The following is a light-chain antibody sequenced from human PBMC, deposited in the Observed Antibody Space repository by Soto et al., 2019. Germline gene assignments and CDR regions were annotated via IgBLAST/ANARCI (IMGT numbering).Light chain of an antibody. CDR1: SSDVGGYNY. Sequence: QSALTQPASVSGSPGQSITISCTGNSSDVGGYNYVSWYQQHPGKAPKLMFYEVSNRPSGVSNRFSGSKSGNTASLTISGLQAEDEADYYCSSYTSRSTLVVFGGGTKLTVL. CDR3: SSYTSRSTLVV. V-gene: IGLV2-14*01. CDR2: EVS. J-gene: IGLJ2*01.